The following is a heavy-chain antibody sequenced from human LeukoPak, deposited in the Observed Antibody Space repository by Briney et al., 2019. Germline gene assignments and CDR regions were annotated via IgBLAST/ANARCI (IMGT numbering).Heavy chain of an antibody. D-gene: IGHD6-13*01. Sequence: GESLKISCKGSGYTSTTYWIAWVRQMPGKGLEWMGIIYPGDSDTRYSPSFQGQVTISADKSITTAYLQWSSLKASDTGIYYCARQGSISSPLDVWGKGTTVTVSS. J-gene: IGHJ6*04. CDR2: IYPGDSDT. CDR1: GYTSTTYW. CDR3: ARQGSISSPLDV. V-gene: IGHV5-51*01.